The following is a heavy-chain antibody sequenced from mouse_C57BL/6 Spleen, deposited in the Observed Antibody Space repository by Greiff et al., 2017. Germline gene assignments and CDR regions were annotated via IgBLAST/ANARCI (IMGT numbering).Heavy chain of an antibody. J-gene: IGHJ2*01. D-gene: IGHD5-1*01. Sequence: VQLQQSGAELVRPGASVTLSCKASGYTFTDYEMHWVKQTPVHGLEWIGAIDPETGGTAYNQKFKGKAILTADKSSSTAYMELRSLTSEDSAVYYCTRRGSNYCDYWGQGTTLTVSS. CDR1: GYTFTDYE. V-gene: IGHV1-15*01. CDR3: TRRGSNYCDY. CDR2: IDPETGGT.